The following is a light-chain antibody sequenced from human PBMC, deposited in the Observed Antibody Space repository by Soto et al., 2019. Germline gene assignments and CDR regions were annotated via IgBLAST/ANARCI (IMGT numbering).Light chain of an antibody. CDR1: QSVGTLY. J-gene: IGKJ1*01. CDR2: GTS. Sequence: IVFKQSPGTLSLSPVDIATLSCMSSQSVGTLYLAWYQQKPGQAPRLLISGTSTRATGIPDRFSGSASGTDFTLTISRLEPEDFAVYYCQQYGTAPRTFGQGTKVDIK. V-gene: IGKV3-20*01. CDR3: QQYGTAPRT.